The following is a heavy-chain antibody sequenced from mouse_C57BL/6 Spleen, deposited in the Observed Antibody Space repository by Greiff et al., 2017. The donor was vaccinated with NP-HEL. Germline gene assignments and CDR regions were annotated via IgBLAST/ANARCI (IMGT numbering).Heavy chain of an antibody. Sequence: QVQLQQPGTELVKPGASVKLSCKASGYTFTSYWMHWVKQRPGQGLEWIGNINPSNGGTNYNEKFKSKATLTVDKSSSTAYMQLSSLTSEDSSVYYCARDPYYDYDDYAMDYWGQGTSVTVSS. J-gene: IGHJ4*01. V-gene: IGHV1-53*01. CDR1: GYTFTSYW. CDR2: INPSNGGT. CDR3: ARDPYYDYDDYAMDY. D-gene: IGHD2-4*01.